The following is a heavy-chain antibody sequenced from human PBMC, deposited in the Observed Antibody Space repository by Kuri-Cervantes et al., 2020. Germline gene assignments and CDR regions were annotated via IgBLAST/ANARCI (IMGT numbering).Heavy chain of an antibody. CDR2: IYYSGST. CDR3: ARPKKNGLDKGTIVY. Sequence: ESLKISCTVSGGSISSYYWSWIRQPPGKGLEWIGYIYYSGSTNYNPSLKSRVTISVDTSKNQFSLKLSSVTAADTAVYYCARPKKNGLDKGTIVYWGQGTLVTVSS. J-gene: IGHJ4*02. CDR1: GGSISSYY. V-gene: IGHV4-59*08. D-gene: IGHD2-8*01.